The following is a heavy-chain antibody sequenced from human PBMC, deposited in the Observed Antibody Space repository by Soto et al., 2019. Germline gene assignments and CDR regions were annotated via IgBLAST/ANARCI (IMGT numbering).Heavy chain of an antibody. V-gene: IGHV4-31*03. Sequence: SETLSLTCTVSGGSISSGGYYWSWIRQHPGKGLEWIGYIYYSGSTYYNPSLKSRVTISVDTSKNQFSLKLSSVTAADTAVYYCARDSSGVSKLELRAYYGMDVWGQGTTVTVSS. D-gene: IGHD1-7*01. CDR2: IYYSGST. J-gene: IGHJ6*02. CDR3: ARDSSGVSKLELRAYYGMDV. CDR1: GGSISSGGYY.